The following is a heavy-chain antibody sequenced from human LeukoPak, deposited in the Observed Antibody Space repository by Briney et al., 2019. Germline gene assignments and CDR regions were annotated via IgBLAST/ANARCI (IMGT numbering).Heavy chain of an antibody. D-gene: IGHD3-3*01. V-gene: IGHV3-21*01. J-gene: IGHJ5*02. CDR2: ISSGSSYG. CDR1: GFTFSTYS. Sequence: GGSLRLSCAASGFTFSTYSMNWVRQAPGKGLEWASSISSGSSYGYYADSVKGRFTISRDNAKNSLYLQMNSLRAEDTAVYYCASGDWFDPWGQGTLVTVSS. CDR3: ASGDWFDP.